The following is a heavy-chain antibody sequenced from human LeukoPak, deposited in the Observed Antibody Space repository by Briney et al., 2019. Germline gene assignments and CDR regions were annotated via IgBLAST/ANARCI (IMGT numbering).Heavy chain of an antibody. CDR2: FYYSGSN. CDR3: ARGSSSSGWFDP. CDR1: GGSISSGDYY. D-gene: IGHD6-6*01. J-gene: IGHJ5*02. V-gene: IGHV4-30-4*01. Sequence: PAQTLSLTCTVSGGSISSGDYYWRWLPQPPGKGLECIKYFYYSGSNYYNPSLKSRVTISVDTSKNQFSLKLSSVTAADTAMYYCARGSSSSGWFDPWGQGTLVTVFS.